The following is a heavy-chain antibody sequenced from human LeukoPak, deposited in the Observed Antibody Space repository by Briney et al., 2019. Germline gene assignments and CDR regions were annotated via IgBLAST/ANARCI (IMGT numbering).Heavy chain of an antibody. CDR1: GGSISSYY. D-gene: IGHD6-6*01. Sequence: PSETLSLTCTVSGGSISSYYWSWIRQPPGKGLEWIGEINHSGSTNYNPSLKSRVIISVDTSKNQFSLKLSSVTAADTAVYYCASEPRARGGIAARRGVWFDPWGQGTLVTVSS. CDR3: ASEPRARGGIAARRGVWFDP. CDR2: INHSGST. V-gene: IGHV4-34*01. J-gene: IGHJ5*02.